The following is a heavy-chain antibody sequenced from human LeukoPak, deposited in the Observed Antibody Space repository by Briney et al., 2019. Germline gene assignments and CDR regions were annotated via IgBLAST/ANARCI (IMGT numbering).Heavy chain of an antibody. Sequence: SETLSLTCAVYGGSFSGYYWSWIRQPLGKGLEWIGEINHSGSTNYNPSLKSRVTISVDTSKNQFSLKLSSVTAADTAVYYCARGRQYCSSTSCPIDYWGQGTLVTVSS. J-gene: IGHJ4*02. CDR3: ARGRQYCSSTSCPIDY. CDR2: INHSGST. D-gene: IGHD2-2*01. V-gene: IGHV4-34*01. CDR1: GGSFSGYY.